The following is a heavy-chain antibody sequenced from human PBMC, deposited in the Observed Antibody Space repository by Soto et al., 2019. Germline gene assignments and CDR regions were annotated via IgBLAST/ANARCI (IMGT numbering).Heavy chain of an antibody. CDR3: ARATSGWYKDACDM. V-gene: IGHV3-30-3*01. CDR2: ISYDGSNK. J-gene: IGHJ3*02. D-gene: IGHD6-13*01. Sequence: QVQLVESGGGVVQPGRSLRLSCAASGFTFSSYAMHWVRQAPGKGLEWVAVISYDGSNKYYADSVKGRFTISRDNSKNTLELQRNSLKAEDTAVYYCARATSGWYKDACDMWGQGTVVTVSS. CDR1: GFTFSSYA.